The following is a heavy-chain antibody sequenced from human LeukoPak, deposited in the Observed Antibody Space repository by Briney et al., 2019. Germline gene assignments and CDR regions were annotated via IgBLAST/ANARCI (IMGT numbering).Heavy chain of an antibody. J-gene: IGHJ4*02. CDR3: ASTTVTTGSDY. D-gene: IGHD4-17*01. CDR1: GGSFSGYY. V-gene: IGHV4-34*01. CDR2: INHSGST. Sequence: SETLSLTCAVYGGSFSGYYWSWIRQPPGKGLELIGEINHSGSTNYNPSLKSRVTISVDTSKNQFSLKLSSVTAADTAVYYCASTTVTTGSDYWGQGTLVTDSS.